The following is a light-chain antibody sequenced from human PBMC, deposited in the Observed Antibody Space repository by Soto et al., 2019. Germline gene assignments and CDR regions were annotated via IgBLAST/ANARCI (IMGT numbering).Light chain of an antibody. CDR1: SIDVGGYNY. Sequence: QSALTQPASVSGSPGQSITISCTGTSIDVGGYNYVSWYQQHPGKAPKLMIYEVSNRPSGVSNRFSGSKSGNTASLTISGLQAEDEADYYCSSYTSSSTLEVFGGGTQLTVL. J-gene: IGLJ3*02. CDR3: SSYTSSSTLEV. CDR2: EVS. V-gene: IGLV2-14*01.